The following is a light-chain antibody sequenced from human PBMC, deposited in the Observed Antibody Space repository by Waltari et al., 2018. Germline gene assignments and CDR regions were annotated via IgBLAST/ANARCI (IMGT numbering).Light chain of an antibody. CDR2: VVT. V-gene: IGLV2-14*01. CDR1: GPDIGDFKY. Sequence: QSALTQPASVSGSPGQSITISCTGAGPDIGDFKYVPWYQHPPRKAPKLLIYVVTNRPSGVSARFSGSKSGNTASLIISGLQAGDEADYYCGSYTITSLVVFGGGTRLTVL. J-gene: IGLJ2*01. CDR3: GSYTITSLVV.